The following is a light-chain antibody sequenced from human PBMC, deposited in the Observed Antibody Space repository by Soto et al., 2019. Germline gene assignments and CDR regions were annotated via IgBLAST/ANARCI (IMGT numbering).Light chain of an antibody. Sequence: QSVLTQPPSVSAAPGQTVTISCSGSSSNIGNSHVSWYQQLPGTAPKLLIYDNNKRPSGIPDRFSGSKSDTSATLGITGLQTGDEADYYCGTWDSSLSAVVFGGGTQLTVL. CDR2: DNN. CDR3: GTWDSSLSAVV. CDR1: SSNIGNSH. J-gene: IGLJ2*01. V-gene: IGLV1-51*01.